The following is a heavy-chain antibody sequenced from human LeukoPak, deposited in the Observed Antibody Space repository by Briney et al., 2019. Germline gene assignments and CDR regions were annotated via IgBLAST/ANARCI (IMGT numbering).Heavy chain of an antibody. J-gene: IGHJ4*02. Sequence: GASVKVSCKASGYTFTSYGISWVRQAPGQGLEWMGWITSYNANPTYPHQLQGIVTITTHTSTSTAYMELRSLRSDDTAVYYCARVGGGSYYFDYWGQGTLVTVSS. V-gene: IGHV1-18*01. CDR1: GYTFTSYG. CDR2: ITSYNANP. CDR3: ARVGGGSYYFDY. D-gene: IGHD1-26*01.